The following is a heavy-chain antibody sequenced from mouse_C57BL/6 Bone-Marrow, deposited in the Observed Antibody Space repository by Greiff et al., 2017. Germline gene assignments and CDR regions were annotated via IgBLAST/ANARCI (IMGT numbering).Heavy chain of an antibody. D-gene: IGHD2-1*01. V-gene: IGHV2-2*01. Sequence: VQLQQSGPGLVQPSQSLSITCTVSGFSLTSYGVHWVRQSPGKGLEWLGVIWSGGSTDYNAAFISRLSISKDNSKSQVFFKMNSLQADDTAIYYSARNPLYYGNYVSYYYAMDYWGQGTSVTVSS. J-gene: IGHJ4*01. CDR3: ARNPLYYGNYVSYYYAMDY. CDR2: IWSGGST. CDR1: GFSLTSYG.